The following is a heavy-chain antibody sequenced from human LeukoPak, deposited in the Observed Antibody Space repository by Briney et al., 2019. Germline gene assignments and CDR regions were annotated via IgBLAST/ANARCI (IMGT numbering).Heavy chain of an antibody. CDR1: GFTFSSYS. CDR3: ASRIAAAGKGVDI. CDR2: ISSSSSSYI. J-gene: IGHJ3*02. Sequence: GGSLRLSCAASGFTFSSYSMNWVRQAPGKGLEWVSSISSSSSSYIYYADSVKGRFTISRDNAKNSLYLQMNSLRAEDTAVYYCASRIAAAGKGVDIWGQGTMVTVSS. V-gene: IGHV3-21*01. D-gene: IGHD6-13*01.